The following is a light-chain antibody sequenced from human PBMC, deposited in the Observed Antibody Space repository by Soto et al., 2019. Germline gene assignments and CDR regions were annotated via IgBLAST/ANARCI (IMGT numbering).Light chain of an antibody. CDR1: QSISNW. J-gene: IGKJ2*01. CDR2: RAS. CDR3: QQYHRYPYS. Sequence: DIQMSQSPSTLSPSVGDRVTISCRASQSISNWLAWNQQKPGEAPELLIYRASNLQSGVPSRFSGSGSGTEFTLTISSLQTDDFPTYYCQQYHRYPYSFGPGTKLEI. V-gene: IGKV1-5*03.